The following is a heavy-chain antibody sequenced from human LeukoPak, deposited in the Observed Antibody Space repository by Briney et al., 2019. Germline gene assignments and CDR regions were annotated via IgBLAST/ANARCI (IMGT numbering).Heavy chain of an antibody. CDR3: ATDMVGYCGGVTCYSEAY. V-gene: IGHV1-24*01. CDR1: GYSLNELS. D-gene: IGHD2-21*01. CDR2: FDPEAGKT. J-gene: IGHJ4*02. Sequence: ASVKVSCKVSGYSLNELSMHWVRQAPGKGLEWMGGFDPEAGKTVYAEKLDGRLTVTDDTITDTAYMQLSSLRLEDTAVYYCATDMVGYCGGVTCYSEAYWGQGSLVTVSS.